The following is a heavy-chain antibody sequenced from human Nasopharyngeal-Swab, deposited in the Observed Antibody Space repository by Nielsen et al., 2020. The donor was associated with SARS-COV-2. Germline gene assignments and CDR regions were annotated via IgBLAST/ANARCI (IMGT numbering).Heavy chain of an antibody. CDR2: IYYSGNT. Sequence: RQAPGKGLEWMGYIYYSGNTNYNPSLKSRLTISVDTSKNQFSLRLISVTAADTAVYYCAREDASPTAFFDPWGQGMLVTVSS. J-gene: IGHJ5*02. CDR3: AREDASPTAFFDP. D-gene: IGHD6-6*01. V-gene: IGHV4-59*01.